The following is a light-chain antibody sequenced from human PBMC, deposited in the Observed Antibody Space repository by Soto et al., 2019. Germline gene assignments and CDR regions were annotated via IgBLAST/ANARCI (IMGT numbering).Light chain of an antibody. CDR1: QSVFYSSNDKNY. CDR2: WAS. Sequence: DIVMTQSPDSLAVSLGEGATINCKPSQSVFYSSNDKNYLAWYQXKPGQPPRLXIYWASTRESGVPDRVTGGGSGTDLTITINSLQPEDGETYYCQQAASFPITFGQGTRLEIK. J-gene: IGKJ5*01. V-gene: IGKV4-1*01. CDR3: QQAASFPIT.